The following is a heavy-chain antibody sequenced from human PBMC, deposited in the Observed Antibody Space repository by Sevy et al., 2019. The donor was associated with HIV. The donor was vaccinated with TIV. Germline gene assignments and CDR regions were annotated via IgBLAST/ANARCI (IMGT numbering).Heavy chain of an antibody. V-gene: IGHV3-21*01. Sequence: GGSLRLSCAASGFTFSTYSMHWVRQAPGKGLEWVSSISFSSNYIYYADSVKGRFTIYRDNAKNSLYLQMNSLGAEDTAVYYCVGDRDTSWFWFDPWGQGTLVTVSS. D-gene: IGHD2-2*01. CDR1: GFTFSTYS. J-gene: IGHJ5*02. CDR3: VGDRDTSWFWFDP. CDR2: ISFSSNYI.